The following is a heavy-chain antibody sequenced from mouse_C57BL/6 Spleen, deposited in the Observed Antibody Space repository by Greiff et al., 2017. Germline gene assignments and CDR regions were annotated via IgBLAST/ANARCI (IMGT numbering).Heavy chain of an antibody. D-gene: IGHD2-12*01. CDR1: GFTFSDAW. J-gene: IGHJ3*01. CDR2: VRNKANNHAT. V-gene: IGHV6-6*01. CDR3: TSYYSGSC. Sequence: DVMLVESGGGLVQPGGSMKLSCAASGFTFSDAWMAWVRQSSEKGLGWVAQVRNKANNHATYYAESVKGRFTISGDDSKSSVYLQMNSLRAEDTCIYYCTSYYSGSCWGQGTLVTVSA.